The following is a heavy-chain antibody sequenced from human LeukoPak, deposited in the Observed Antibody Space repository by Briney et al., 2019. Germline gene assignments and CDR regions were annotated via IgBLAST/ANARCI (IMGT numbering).Heavy chain of an antibody. Sequence: GGSLRLSCTASGFIFSNYWMTWVRQAPGKGLEWVAQINQDGSKEYYIDSVKARFSISSDNARNSLSLQMNSLRAEDTAVYYCVRDGGVSGYDLLDYWGQGTLVTVSS. CDR2: INQDGSKE. CDR3: VRDGGVSGYDLLDY. J-gene: IGHJ4*02. CDR1: GFIFSNYW. D-gene: IGHD5-12*01. V-gene: IGHV3-7*01.